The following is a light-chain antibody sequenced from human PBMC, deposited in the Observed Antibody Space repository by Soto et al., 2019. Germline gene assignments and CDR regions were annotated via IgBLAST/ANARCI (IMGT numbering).Light chain of an antibody. CDR2: GAF. V-gene: IGKV3-11*01. J-gene: IGKJ5*01. Sequence: PGERGPRSCSASPSVTNYLAWYQQKPGQPPRLLIYGAFNRAAGIPARFSGSGSGTDFTLTISSLEPEDSAVYYCQQRNTWPPVTFGQGRLLEVK. CDR3: QQRNTWPPVT. CDR1: PSVTNY.